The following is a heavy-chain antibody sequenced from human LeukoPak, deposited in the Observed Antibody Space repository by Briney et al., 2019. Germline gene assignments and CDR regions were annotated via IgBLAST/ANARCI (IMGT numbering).Heavy chain of an antibody. Sequence: GGSLRLSCAASGFTFSDYYMSWLRQAPGKGLEWVSYISSSGNTIYYADPVKGRFTISRDNAKNSLYLQMNSLRAEDTAVYYCACHYYGSLNVDYWGQGTLVTVSS. CDR2: ISSSGNTI. CDR3: ACHYYGSLNVDY. CDR1: GFTFSDYY. V-gene: IGHV3-11*04. J-gene: IGHJ4*02. D-gene: IGHD3-10*01.